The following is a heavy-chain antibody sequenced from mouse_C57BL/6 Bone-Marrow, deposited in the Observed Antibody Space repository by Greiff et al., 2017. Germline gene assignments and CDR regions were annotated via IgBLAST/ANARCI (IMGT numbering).Heavy chain of an antibody. V-gene: IGHV5-2*03. CDR2: INSDGGST. Sequence: EVKLVESGGGLVQPGESLKLSCESNEYEFPSHDMSWVRKTPEKRLELVAAINSDGGSTYYPDTMERRFIISRDNTKKTLYLQMSSLRSEDTALYYCARHYPGDLLEGYAMDYWGQGTSVTVSS. J-gene: IGHJ4*01. CDR1: EYEFPSHD. D-gene: IGHD2-14*01. CDR3: ARHYPGDLLEGYAMDY.